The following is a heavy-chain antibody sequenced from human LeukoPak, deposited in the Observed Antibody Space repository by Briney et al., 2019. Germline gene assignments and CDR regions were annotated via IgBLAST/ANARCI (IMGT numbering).Heavy chain of an antibody. CDR3: ARVPSPYSSSWYYFDY. J-gene: IGHJ4*02. CDR1: GGSISNYY. D-gene: IGHD6-13*01. V-gene: IGHV4-59*01. Sequence: PSETLSLTCTVSGGSISNYYWSWIRQPPGKGLEWIGYIYYSGSTNYNPSLKSRVTISVDTSKNQFSLKLSSVTAADTAVYYCARVPSPYSSSWYYFDYWGQGTLVTVSS. CDR2: IYYSGST.